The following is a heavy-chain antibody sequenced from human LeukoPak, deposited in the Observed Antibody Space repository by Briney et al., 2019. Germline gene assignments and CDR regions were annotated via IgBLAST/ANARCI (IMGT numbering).Heavy chain of an antibody. CDR2: IYYSGGT. V-gene: IGHV4-31*03. CDR1: GGSISSGGYY. CDR3: ARGGYSYGLVDY. D-gene: IGHD5-18*01. Sequence: SQTLSLTCTVSGGSISSGGYYWSWIRQHPGKGLEWIGYIYYSGGTYYNPSLKSRVTISVDTSKNQFSLKLSSVTAADTAVYYCARGGYSYGLVDYWGQGTLVTVSS. J-gene: IGHJ4*02.